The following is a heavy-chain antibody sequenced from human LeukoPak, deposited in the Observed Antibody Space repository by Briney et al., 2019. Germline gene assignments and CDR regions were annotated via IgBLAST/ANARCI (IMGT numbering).Heavy chain of an antibody. J-gene: IGHJ5*02. V-gene: IGHV1-69*13. CDR1: GGTFSSYA. Sequence: SVKVSCKASGGTFSSYAISLVRQAPGQGLEWMGGIIPIFGTANYAQKFQGRVTITADESTSTAYMELSSLRSEDTAVYYCARAGDMITFGDPYNWFDPWGQGTLVTVSS. CDR3: ARAGDMITFGDPYNWFDP. CDR2: IIPIFGTA. D-gene: IGHD3-16*01.